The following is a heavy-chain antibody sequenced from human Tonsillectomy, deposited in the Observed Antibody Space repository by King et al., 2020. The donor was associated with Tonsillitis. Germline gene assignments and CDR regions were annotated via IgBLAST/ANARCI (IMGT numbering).Heavy chain of an antibody. J-gene: IGHJ4*02. D-gene: IGHD3-16*01. Sequence: QLVESGGGLVQPGGSLRLSCAASGFTFSSYAMSWVRQAPGKGLEWVSAISGSTGSTYYADSVMGRFNISRDNSKNTLYLQMNDLRAEETAVYYCAKRGADYPTYFFDYWGQGTLVTVSS. CDR3: AKRGADYPTYFFDY. CDR1: GFTFSSYA. CDR2: ISGSTGST. V-gene: IGHV3-23*04.